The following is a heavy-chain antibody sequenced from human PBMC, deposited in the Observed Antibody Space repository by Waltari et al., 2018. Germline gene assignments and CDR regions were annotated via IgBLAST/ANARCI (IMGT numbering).Heavy chain of an antibody. CDR1: GFTFSHYW. D-gene: IGHD1-1*01. CDR2: IKQDGSEK. CDR3: ARVKGTMSTRAIDY. Sequence: EVQLVESGGNLVQPGGSLRLSCGVSGFTFSHYWLNWVRQAPGKGLEWVASIKQDGSEKYYVDSVKGRFSISRDNAKNSLYLQMNSLRAEDTAVYYCARVKGTMSTRAIDYWGQGTLVTVSS. J-gene: IGHJ4*02. V-gene: IGHV3-7*01.